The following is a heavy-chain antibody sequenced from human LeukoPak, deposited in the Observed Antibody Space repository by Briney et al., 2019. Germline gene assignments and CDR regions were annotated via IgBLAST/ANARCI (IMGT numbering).Heavy chain of an antibody. Sequence: PWGTLTLSHAHSQYTLHSHAMSRVRHAPRTRLERVSAMCDSGGSTYYADSVKGRFTIFRDNSKNTLYLQMNSRGAEDTAVYYCAKTPNIYSNYLYWGQGSLVTVSP. CDR3: AKTPNIYSNYLY. CDR1: QYTLHSHA. V-gene: IGHV3-23*01. CDR2: MCDSGGST. D-gene: IGHD4-11*01. J-gene: IGHJ4*02.